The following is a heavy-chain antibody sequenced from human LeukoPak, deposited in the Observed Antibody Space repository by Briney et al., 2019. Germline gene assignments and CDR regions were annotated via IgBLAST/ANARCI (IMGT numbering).Heavy chain of an antibody. J-gene: IGHJ4*02. D-gene: IGHD2-2*02. CDR2: ISSSSSYI. Sequence: GGSLRLSCAASGFTFSSYSMNWVRQAPGKGLEWVSSISSSSSYIYYADSVKGRFTISRDNAKNLLYLQMNSLRAEDTAVYYCARDGVPAAIGGDYFDYWGQGTLVTVSS. V-gene: IGHV3-21*01. CDR3: ARDGVPAAIGGDYFDY. CDR1: GFTFSSYS.